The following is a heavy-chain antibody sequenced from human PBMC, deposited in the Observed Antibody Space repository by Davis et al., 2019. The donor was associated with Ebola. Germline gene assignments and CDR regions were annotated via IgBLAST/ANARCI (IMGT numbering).Heavy chain of an antibody. V-gene: IGHV4-59*01. D-gene: IGHD3-22*01. CDR3: ARVAYYYDSSGYNRGAFDI. J-gene: IGHJ3*02. CDR1: GGSISSYH. CDR2: VYHIGST. Sequence: SETLSLTCTVSGGSISSYHWSWIRQPPGKGPEWIGNVYHIGSTNYNPSLKSRVTISVDTSKNQFSLKLSSVTAADTAVYYCARVAYYYDSSGYNRGAFDIWGQGTMVTVSS.